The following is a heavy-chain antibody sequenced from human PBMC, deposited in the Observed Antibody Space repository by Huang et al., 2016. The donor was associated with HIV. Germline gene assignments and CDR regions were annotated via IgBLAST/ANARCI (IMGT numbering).Heavy chain of an antibody. Sequence: QVQLVQSGPEVKKPGASVEVSCKASGYSFTKYAMHWVRQAPGQRPEWMGWINTANGLKKYSQDFQGRVTMTRDTSANTAYMVLSSLASEDTAVYYCARRGLYYDSSAYSFDYWGQGTLVTVSS. CDR1: GYSFTKYA. D-gene: IGHD3-22*01. V-gene: IGHV1-3*04. CDR2: INTANGLK. J-gene: IGHJ4*02. CDR3: ARRGLYYDSSAYSFDY.